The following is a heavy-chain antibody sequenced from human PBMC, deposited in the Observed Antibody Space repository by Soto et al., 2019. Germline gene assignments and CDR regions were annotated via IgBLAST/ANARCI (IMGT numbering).Heavy chain of an antibody. CDR3: SRDAIAAAGTKD. J-gene: IGHJ4*02. CDR1: GGAFRSYT. Sequence: QVQLVQSGTELKKPGSSVKVSCKASGGAFRSYTINWVRQAHGQGLEGMGGIIPIFGTANYAQKFHGRVTFTEVTSTNTDFMALNSLTSNDTAVYYCSRDAIAAAGTKDWGQGTVVTVSS. CDR2: IIPIFGTA. D-gene: IGHD6-13*01. V-gene: IGHV1-69*06.